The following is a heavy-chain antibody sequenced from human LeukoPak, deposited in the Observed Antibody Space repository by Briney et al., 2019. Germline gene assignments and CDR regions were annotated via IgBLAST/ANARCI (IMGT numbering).Heavy chain of an antibody. CDR2: INHSGST. CDR1: GGSFSGYY. J-gene: IGHJ4*02. Sequence: PSETLSLTCAVYGGSFSGYYWSWIRQPPGKGLEWIGEINHSGSTYYNPSLKSRVTMSVDTSKNQFPLKLNSVTAADTAVYYCARGMKDGYNFRHVDYWGQGTLVTVSS. CDR3: ARGMKDGYNFRHVDY. V-gene: IGHV4-34*01. D-gene: IGHD5-24*01.